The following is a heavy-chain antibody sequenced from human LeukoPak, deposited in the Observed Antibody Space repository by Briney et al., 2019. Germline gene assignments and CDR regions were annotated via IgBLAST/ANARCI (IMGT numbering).Heavy chain of an antibody. J-gene: IGHJ6*03. D-gene: IGHD6-13*01. CDR2: IRYDGSNK. Sequence: PGGSLRLSCAASGFTFSSYGMHWVRQAPGKGLEWVAFIRYDGSNKYYADSVKGRFTISRDNSKNTLYLQMNSLRAEDTAVYYCAKDNRQQLSPPAPYYYYMDVWGKGTTVTISS. CDR1: GFTFSSYG. V-gene: IGHV3-30*02. CDR3: AKDNRQQLSPPAPYYYYMDV.